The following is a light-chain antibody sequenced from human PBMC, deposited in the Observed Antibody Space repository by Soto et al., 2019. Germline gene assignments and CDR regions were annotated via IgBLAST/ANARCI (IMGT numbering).Light chain of an antibody. CDR1: QSISSW. CDR3: QQYSSHDLLT. J-gene: IGKJ4*01. CDR2: DAS. V-gene: IGKV1-5*01. Sequence: DIKMTQSPATLSASVGDRVTITCRASQSISSWLAWYQEKPGRAPKLLIYDASTLESGVPSRFSGSGSGTEFTLTISSLQPDDFATYYCQQYSSHDLLTFGGGTNVDIK.